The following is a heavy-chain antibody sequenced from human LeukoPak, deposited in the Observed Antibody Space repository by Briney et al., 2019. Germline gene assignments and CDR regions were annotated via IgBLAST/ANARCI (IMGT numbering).Heavy chain of an antibody. D-gene: IGHD6-13*01. CDR3: ASTTAAGPRLEYYYYMDV. V-gene: IGHV1-69*13. CDR2: IIPIFGTA. CDR1: GGTFISYA. Sequence: SVKVSCKASGGTFISYAISWVRQAPGQGLEWMGGIIPIFGTANYAQKFQGRVTITADETTNKAYMELSTLRSEDTAVYYCASTTAAGPRLEYYYYMDVWGKGTPVTVSS. J-gene: IGHJ6*03.